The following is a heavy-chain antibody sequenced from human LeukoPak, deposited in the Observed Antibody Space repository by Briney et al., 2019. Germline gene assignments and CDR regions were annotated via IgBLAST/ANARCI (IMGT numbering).Heavy chain of an antibody. CDR1: GGSFSGYY. D-gene: IGHD5-18*01. V-gene: IGHV4-34*01. CDR3: ASKGGIQLSHYYYYGMDV. J-gene: IGHJ6*02. CDR2: INHSGST. Sequence: SETLSLTCAVYGGSFSGYYWSWIRQPPGKGLEWIGEINHSGSTNYNPSLKSRVTISVDTSKNQFSLKLSSVTAADTAVYYCASKGGIQLSHYYYYGMDVWGQGTTVTVSS.